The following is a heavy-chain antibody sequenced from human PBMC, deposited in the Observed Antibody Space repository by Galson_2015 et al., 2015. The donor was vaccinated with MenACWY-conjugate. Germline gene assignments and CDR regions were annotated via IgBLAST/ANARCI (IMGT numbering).Heavy chain of an antibody. CDR2: IGTSDDT. CDR3: ARAGDADWYFDL. D-gene: IGHD3-10*01. J-gene: IGHJ2*01. CDR1: GFAFRNYD. Sequence: SLRLSSAASGFAFRNYDMHWVRQVPGKSLEWVSGIGTSDDTYYPDSVRGRFTVSREDVKNSLYLQMNSLRAGDTALYYCARAGDADWYFDLWGRGTLVTVSS. V-gene: IGHV3-13*04.